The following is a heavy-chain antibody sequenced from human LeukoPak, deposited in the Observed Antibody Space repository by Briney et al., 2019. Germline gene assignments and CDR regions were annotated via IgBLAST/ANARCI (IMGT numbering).Heavy chain of an antibody. CDR3: ARDRWSSTSYNDY. Sequence: GGSLRLSCAASGFTFSGYAMSWVRQAPGKGLEWVSAISGSGGSTYYADSVKGRFTISRDNSKNTLYLQMNSLRAEDTAVYYCARDRWSSTSYNDYWGQGTLVTVSS. CDR1: GFTFSGYA. V-gene: IGHV3-23*01. J-gene: IGHJ4*02. CDR2: ISGSGGST. D-gene: IGHD2-2*01.